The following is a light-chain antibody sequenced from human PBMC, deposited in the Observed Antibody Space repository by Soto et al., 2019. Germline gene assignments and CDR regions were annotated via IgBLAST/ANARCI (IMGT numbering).Light chain of an antibody. J-gene: IGKJ4*01. CDR3: QQYDNYPLT. Sequence: DIQMTQSPSTLSAFVGDRVTITCRASQSIGRWLAWYQQKPGKAPKLLIYDASSLESGVPSRFSGSGSGTEFTLTISSLQPDDFATYYCQQYDNYPLTFGGGTKVDI. CDR1: QSIGRW. CDR2: DAS. V-gene: IGKV1-5*01.